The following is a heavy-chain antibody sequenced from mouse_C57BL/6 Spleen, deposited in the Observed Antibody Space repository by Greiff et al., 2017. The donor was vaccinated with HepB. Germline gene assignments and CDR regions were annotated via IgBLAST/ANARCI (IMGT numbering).Heavy chain of an antibody. V-gene: IGHV5-9*01. Sequence: EVHLVESGGGLVKPGGSLKLSCAASGFTFSSYTMSWVRQTPEKRLEWVATISGGGGNTYYPDSVKGRFTISRDNAKNTLYLQMSSLRSEDTALYYCARHAAGYYAMDYWGQGTSVTVSS. CDR2: ISGGGGNT. CDR3: ARHAAGYYAMDY. J-gene: IGHJ4*01. CDR1: GFTFSSYT. D-gene: IGHD1-2*01.